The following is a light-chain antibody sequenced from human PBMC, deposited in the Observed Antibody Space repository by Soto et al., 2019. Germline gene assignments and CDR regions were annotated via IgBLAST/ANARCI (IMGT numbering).Light chain of an antibody. Sequence: ETVMTQSPATLSVSPGERATLSCRASQSVNNNLAWYQQKPGQAPRLLIYAASSRATDIPGRFSGSGSGTEFTLSINSLQSEDFAVYYCQQYDTWPITFCQGTRLENK. CDR1: QSVNNN. CDR2: AAS. J-gene: IGKJ5*01. V-gene: IGKV3-15*01. CDR3: QQYDTWPIT.